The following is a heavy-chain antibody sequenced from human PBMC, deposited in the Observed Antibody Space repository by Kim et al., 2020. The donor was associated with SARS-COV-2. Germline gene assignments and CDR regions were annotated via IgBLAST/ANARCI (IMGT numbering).Heavy chain of an antibody. CDR1: GFTFSSYA. CDR3: AKGNYDILTGYYNVNYFDY. D-gene: IGHD3-9*01. J-gene: IGHJ4*02. CDR2: ISGSGGST. Sequence: GGSLRLSCAASGFTFSSYAMSWVRQAPGKGLEWVSAISGSGGSTYYADSVKGRFTISRDNSKNTLYLQMNSLRAEDTAVYYCAKGNYDILTGYYNVNYFDYWGQGTLVTVSS. V-gene: IGHV3-23*01.